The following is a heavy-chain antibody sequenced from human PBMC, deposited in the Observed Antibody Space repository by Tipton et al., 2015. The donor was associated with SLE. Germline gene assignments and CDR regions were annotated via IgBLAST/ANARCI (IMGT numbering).Heavy chain of an antibody. Sequence: TLSLTCSVSGGSISSNYWIWVRQPPGKGLEWIGYISYGGGTNYNPSLKSRVTISVDTAKNQFSLKLTSATAADTAVYYCARGMVTWRGAIVGVDVWGQGTTVNVPS. CDR1: GGSISSNY. CDR3: ARGMVTWRGAIVGVDV. D-gene: IGHD2-21*02. CDR2: ISYGGGT. J-gene: IGHJ6*02. V-gene: IGHV4-59*08.